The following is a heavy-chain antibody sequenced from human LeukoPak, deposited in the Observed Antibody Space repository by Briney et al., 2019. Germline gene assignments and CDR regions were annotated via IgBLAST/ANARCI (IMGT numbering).Heavy chain of an antibody. Sequence: GESLKSSCRGFGYSSISYWIGWVRQMREKGVEGMGIIYPSDSDTSNRQSFQGQVTISADKSISTAYLQWSSLKASDTAMYYCARHRYSGYDYGTDYWGQGTLVTVSS. D-gene: IGHD5-12*01. CDR1: GYSSISYW. J-gene: IGHJ4*02. CDR3: ARHRYSGYDYGTDY. CDR2: IYPSDSDT. V-gene: IGHV5-51*01.